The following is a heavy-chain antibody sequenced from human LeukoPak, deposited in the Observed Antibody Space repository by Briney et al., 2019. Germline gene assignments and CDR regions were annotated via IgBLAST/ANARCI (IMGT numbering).Heavy chain of an antibody. CDR2: INHSGST. CDR1: GGSFSGYY. CDR3: ARDSRPYDFWSGYPYYYYGMDV. V-gene: IGHV4-34*01. J-gene: IGHJ6*02. D-gene: IGHD3-3*01. Sequence: PSETLSLTCAVYGGSFSGYYWSWIRQPPGKGLGWIGEINHSGSTNYNPSLKSRVTISVDTSKNQFSLKLSSVTAADTAVYYCARDSRPYDFWSGYPYYYYGMDVWGQGTTVTVSS.